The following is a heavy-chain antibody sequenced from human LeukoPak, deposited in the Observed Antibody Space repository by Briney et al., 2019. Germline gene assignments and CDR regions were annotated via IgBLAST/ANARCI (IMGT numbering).Heavy chain of an antibody. J-gene: IGHJ3*02. CDR1: GFTFSSYW. Sequence: GGSLRLSCAASGFTFSSYWMSWVRQAPGKGLEWVANIKQDGSEKYYVDSVKGRFTISRDNAKNSLYLQMNSLRAEDTAVYYCARGDLIAAAIVDAFDIWGQGTMVTVSS. D-gene: IGHD6-13*01. V-gene: IGHV3-7*01. CDR2: IKQDGSEK. CDR3: ARGDLIAAAIVDAFDI.